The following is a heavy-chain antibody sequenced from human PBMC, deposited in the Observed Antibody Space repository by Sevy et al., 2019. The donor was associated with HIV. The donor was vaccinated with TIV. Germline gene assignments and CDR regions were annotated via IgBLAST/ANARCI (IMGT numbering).Heavy chain of an antibody. CDR1: GDSVSSNSAA. CDR3: ARCRQLGNEERSALNYPFDY. D-gene: IGHD7-27*01. CDR2: TYYRSKWYN. V-gene: IGHV6-1*01. J-gene: IGHJ4*02. Sequence: SQTLSLTCAISGDSVSSNSAAWNWIRQSPSRGLEWLGRTYYRSKWYNDYAVSVKSRITINPDTSKNQFSLQLNSVTPEDTAVYYCARCRQLGNEERSALNYPFDYWGQGTLVTVSS.